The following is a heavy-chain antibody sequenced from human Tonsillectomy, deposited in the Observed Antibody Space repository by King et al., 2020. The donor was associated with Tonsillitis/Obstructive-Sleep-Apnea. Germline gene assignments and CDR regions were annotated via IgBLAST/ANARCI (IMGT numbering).Heavy chain of an antibody. CDR3: ARSGFSYGYGNYFDY. CDR2: IYSGGST. V-gene: IGHV3-53*01. CDR1: GFTVSSNY. Sequence: QLVQSGGGLIQPGGSLRLSCAASGFTVSSNYMTWVRQAPGKGLQWVSVIYSGGSTYYADSVKGRFTISRDNSKNTLYLQMNSLRAEDTAVYYCARSGFSYGYGNYFDYWGQGTLVTVSS. D-gene: IGHD5-18*01. J-gene: IGHJ4*02.